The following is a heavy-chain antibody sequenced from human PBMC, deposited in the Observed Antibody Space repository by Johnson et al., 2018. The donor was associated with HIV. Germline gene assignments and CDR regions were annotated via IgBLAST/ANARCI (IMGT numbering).Heavy chain of an antibody. CDR1: GFTFSSYW. J-gene: IGHJ3*01. Sequence: EVQLVESGGGLVQPGGSLRLSCAASGFTFSSYWMSWVRQAPGKGLEWVANIKQDGSEKYYVDSVRDRFSISRDNAKNSLYLQMDSLRAEDTAMYYCARAKDAAYPYDAFDVWGHGTMVIVSA. CDR3: ARAKDAAYPYDAFDV. CDR2: IKQDGSEK. D-gene: IGHD2-15*01. V-gene: IGHV3-7*05.